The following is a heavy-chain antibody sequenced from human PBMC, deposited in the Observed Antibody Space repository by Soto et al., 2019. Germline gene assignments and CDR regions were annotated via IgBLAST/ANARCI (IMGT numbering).Heavy chain of an antibody. D-gene: IGHD4-17*01. V-gene: IGHV4-31*03. CDR2: IYYSGST. J-gene: IGHJ5*02. Sequence: SETLSLTCTVSGGSISSGGYYWSWIRQHPGKGLEWIGYIYYSGSTNYNPSLKSRVTISVDTSKNQFSLKLSSVTAADTAVYYCARDSPRGHYGDANWFDPWGQGTLVTVSS. CDR1: GGSISSGGYY. CDR3: ARDSPRGHYGDANWFDP.